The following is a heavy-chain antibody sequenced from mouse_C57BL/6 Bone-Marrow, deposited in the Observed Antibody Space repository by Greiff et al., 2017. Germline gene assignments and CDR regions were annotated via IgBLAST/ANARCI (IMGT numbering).Heavy chain of an antibody. Sequence: QVQLQQPGAELVRPGSSVKLSCKASGYTFTSYWMHWVKQRPIQGLEWIGNIDPSDSETHYNQKFKDKATLTVDKSSSTAYMQLSSLTSEDSAVYYCARGGSYYSNFYYYAMDYWGQGTSVTVSS. D-gene: IGHD2-5*01. CDR2: IDPSDSET. J-gene: IGHJ4*01. V-gene: IGHV1-52*01. CDR3: ARGGSYYSNFYYYAMDY. CDR1: GYTFTSYW.